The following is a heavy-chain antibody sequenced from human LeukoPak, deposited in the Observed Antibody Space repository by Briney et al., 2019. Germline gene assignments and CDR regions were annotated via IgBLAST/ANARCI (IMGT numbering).Heavy chain of an antibody. Sequence: PSETLSLTCTVSGGSISSSSYYWGWIRQPPGKGLEWIGSIDYSGGTYFSPSLRSRVTLSVDTSKNQFSLNLISVTAADTAVYYCVRGPSITIFGVVMYTWFDPWGQGTPVSVSS. V-gene: IGHV4-39*07. CDR2: IDYSGGT. D-gene: IGHD3-3*01. J-gene: IGHJ5*02. CDR3: VRGPSITIFGVVMYTWFDP. CDR1: GGSISSSSYY.